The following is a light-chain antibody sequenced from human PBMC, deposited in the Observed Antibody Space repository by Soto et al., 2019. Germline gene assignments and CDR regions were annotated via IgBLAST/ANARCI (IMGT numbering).Light chain of an antibody. CDR1: QSVGRS. V-gene: IGKV3-11*01. Sequence: EIVLTQSPANLSLSPGERATLSCRASQSVGRSLAWYQQKPGQAPRLLIYDASDRATGIPARFSGSGSGTDFTLTISSLEPEDFAVYYCQQRSNWPPITFGEGTRLDI. CDR2: DAS. CDR3: QQRSNWPPIT. J-gene: IGKJ5*01.